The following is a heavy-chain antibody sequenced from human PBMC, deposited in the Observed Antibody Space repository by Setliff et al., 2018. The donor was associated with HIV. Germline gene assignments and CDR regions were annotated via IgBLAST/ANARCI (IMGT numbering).Heavy chain of an antibody. Sequence: GGSLRLSCAASGFTFSDHYMDWVRQAPGKGLEWVGRIRDKVNTYTTKYAASVKGRFTISRDDSKNSLFLQLNSLKTEDTAVYYCARGGRGWYMDCWGQGTLVTVSS. V-gene: IGHV3-72*01. CDR2: IRDKVNTYTT. CDR3: ARGGRGWYMDC. CDR1: GFTFSDHY. J-gene: IGHJ4*02. D-gene: IGHD6-19*01.